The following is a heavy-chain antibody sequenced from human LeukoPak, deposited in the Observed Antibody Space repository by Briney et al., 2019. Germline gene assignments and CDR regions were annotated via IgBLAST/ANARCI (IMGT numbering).Heavy chain of an antibody. CDR2: MWSDGTKK. J-gene: IGHJ4*02. CDR1: GFTFSHYG. Sequence: PGGSLRLSCAASGFTFSHYGMHWVRQAPGKGLEWVAVMWSDGTKKYYADSVKGRFTISRDNAKNTLYLQMNSLRAEDTAVYYCSRDLRGRDDYWGQGILVIVSS. D-gene: IGHD5-24*01. CDR3: SRDLRGRDDY. V-gene: IGHV3-33*01.